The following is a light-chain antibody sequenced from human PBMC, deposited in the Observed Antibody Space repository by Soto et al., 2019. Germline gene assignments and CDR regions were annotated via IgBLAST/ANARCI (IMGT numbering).Light chain of an antibody. CDR3: QQHGSSPQT. Sequence: DIVLTQSPGTLSLSPGERATLSCRASQSVSSSYLAWYQQKPGQAPRLLIYGASSRATGIPDRFSGSGSGTDFTLTISRLEPEDFAVYYCQQHGSSPQTFGQGTKVDI. J-gene: IGKJ1*01. CDR1: QSVSSSY. V-gene: IGKV3-20*01. CDR2: GAS.